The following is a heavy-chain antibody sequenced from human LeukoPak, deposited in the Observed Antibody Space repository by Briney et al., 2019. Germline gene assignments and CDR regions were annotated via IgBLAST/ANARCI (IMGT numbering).Heavy chain of an antibody. D-gene: IGHD4-17*01. CDR1: GYTFTSYG. CDR3: ARDLYGDYSTFFDY. CDR2: ISAYNGNT. V-gene: IGHV1-18*01. J-gene: IGHJ4*02. Sequence: ASVKVSCKASGYTFTSYGISWVRQAPGQGLEWMGWISAYNGNTNYAQKLQGRVTMTTDTSTSTAYMELRSLRSDDTAVYYCARDLYGDYSTFFDYWGQGTLVTVSS.